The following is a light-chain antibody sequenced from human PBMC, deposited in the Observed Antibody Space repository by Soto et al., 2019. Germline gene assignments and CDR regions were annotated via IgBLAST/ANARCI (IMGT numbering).Light chain of an antibody. Sequence: QSALTQPRSVSGSPGQSVTISCTGTSSDVGDYNYVSWYQQHPGKAPKLMIYDVNKRPSGVPDRFSGSKSGNTASLTISGLQAEDEADYYCCLYAGSYTLWVFGGGTKLTVL. CDR1: SSDVGDYNY. V-gene: IGLV2-11*01. CDR2: DVN. CDR3: CLYAGSYTLWV. J-gene: IGLJ3*02.